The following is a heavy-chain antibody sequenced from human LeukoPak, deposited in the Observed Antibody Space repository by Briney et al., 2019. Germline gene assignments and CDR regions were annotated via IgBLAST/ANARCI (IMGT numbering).Heavy chain of an antibody. CDR2: ISGSGGST. J-gene: IGHJ4*02. Sequence: GGSLRLSCAASGFTFSSYAMSWVRQAPGKGLEWVSAISGSGGSTYYADSVKGRFTISRDNSKNTLYLQMNSLRAEDTAVYYCAKAPAYYYGSGSYLWGQGTPVTVSS. V-gene: IGHV3-23*01. D-gene: IGHD3-10*01. CDR1: GFTFSSYA. CDR3: AKAPAYYYGSGSYL.